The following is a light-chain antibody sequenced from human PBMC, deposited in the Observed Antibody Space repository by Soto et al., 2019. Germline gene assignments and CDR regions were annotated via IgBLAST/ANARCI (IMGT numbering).Light chain of an antibody. CDR1: SSDVGTYDY. J-gene: IGLJ1*01. CDR2: EVT. V-gene: IGLV2-8*01. CDR3: SSYTTTNTLYV. Sequence: QSALTQPPSASGSPGQSVTISCTGTSSDVGTYDYVSWYQQHPGKAPKLMIYEVTKRPSGVPDRFSGSKSGNTASLTVSGLQSEDEADYYCSSYTTTNTLYVFGTGTKLTVL.